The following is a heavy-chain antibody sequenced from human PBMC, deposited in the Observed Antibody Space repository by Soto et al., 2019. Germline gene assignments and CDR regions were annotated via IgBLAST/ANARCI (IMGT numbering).Heavy chain of an antibody. CDR3: ARERGYCSSTSCYRATNWFDP. D-gene: IGHD2-2*02. CDR1: GYTFTSYA. CDR2: INAGNGNT. Sequence: ASVKVSCKASGYTFTSYAMHWVRQAPGQRLEWMGWINAGNGNTKYSQKFQGRVTITRDTSASTAYMELSSLRSEDTAVYYCARERGYCSSTSCYRATNWFDPWGPGTLVTVS. V-gene: IGHV1-3*01. J-gene: IGHJ5*02.